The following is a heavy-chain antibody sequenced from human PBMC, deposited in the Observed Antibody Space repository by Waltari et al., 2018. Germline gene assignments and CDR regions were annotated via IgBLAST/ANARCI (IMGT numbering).Heavy chain of an antibody. V-gene: IGHV1-69*05. J-gene: IGHJ6*02. D-gene: IGHD6-6*01. Sequence: QVQLVQSGAEVKKPGSSVKVSCKASGGTFSSYAISWMGGIIPIFGTANYAQKFQGSVTITTDESTSTAFMELSSLRSEDTSVYCCARFRSSSYYYYGMDVWGQGTTVTVSS. CDR2: IIPIFGTA. CDR1: GGTFSSYA. CDR3: ARFRSSSYYYYGMDV.